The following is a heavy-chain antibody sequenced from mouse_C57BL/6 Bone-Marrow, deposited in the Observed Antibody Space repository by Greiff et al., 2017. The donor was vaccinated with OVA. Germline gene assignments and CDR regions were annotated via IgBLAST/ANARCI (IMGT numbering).Heavy chain of an antibody. CDR3: ARGDYAYAMDY. D-gene: IGHD2-4*01. V-gene: IGHV1-47*01. Sequence: QVQLKESGAELVKPGASVKMSCKASGYTFTTYPIEWMKQNHGKSLEWIGNFHPYNDDTKYNDKFKGKATLTVEKSSSTVYLELSRLTSDDSAVYYGARGDYAYAMDYWGQGTSVTVSS. J-gene: IGHJ4*01. CDR1: GYTFTTYP. CDR2: FHPYNDDT.